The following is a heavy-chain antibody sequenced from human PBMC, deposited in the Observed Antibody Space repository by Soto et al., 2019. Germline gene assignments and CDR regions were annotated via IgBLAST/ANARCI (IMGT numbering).Heavy chain of an antibody. J-gene: IGHJ4*02. CDR2: ISGHNGNT. CDR3: ARDLYPLVYYFDY. CDR1: GYTFTNHG. V-gene: IGHV1-18*01. Sequence: QVQLVQSGAEVKKPGASVKVSCKASGYTFTNHGISWVRQAPGQGLEWLGWISGHNGNTKYAQRLQGRVTMTTDTSTSTAYMELRSLKSDDTAVYYCARDLYPLVYYFDYWGQGTLVTVSS. D-gene: IGHD2-8*02.